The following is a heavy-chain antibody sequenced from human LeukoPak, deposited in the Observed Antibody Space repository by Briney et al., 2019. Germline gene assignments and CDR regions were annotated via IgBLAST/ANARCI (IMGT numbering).Heavy chain of an antibody. D-gene: IGHD4-11*01. CDR3: TTDYSNYLYYYYMDV. V-gene: IGHV3-15*01. CDR2: IKSKTDGGTT. J-gene: IGHJ6*03. CDR1: GFTFSNAW. Sequence: GGSLRLSCAASGFTFSNAWMSWVRQAPGKGLEWIGRIKSKTDGGTTDYAAPVKGRFTISRDDSKNTMYLQMNSLKTEDRAVYYCTTDYSNYLYYYYMDVWGKGTTVTVSS.